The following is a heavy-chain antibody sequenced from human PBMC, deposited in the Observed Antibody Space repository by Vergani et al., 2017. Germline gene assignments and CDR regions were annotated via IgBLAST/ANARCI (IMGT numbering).Heavy chain of an antibody. D-gene: IGHD2-8*02. CDR3: ARDRGDWRYSRYFYNYYMDV. CDR2: ISYDGTNK. V-gene: IGHV3-30-3*01. J-gene: IGHJ6*03. Sequence: QVQLVESGGGVVQPGRSLRLSCAASGFTFSSYAMHWVRQAPGKGLEWVALISYDGTNKYYTNSVRGRFTISRDNSKSTLFLQMNSLRVEDMAVYYCARDRGDWRYSRYFYNYYMDVWGKGTTVTVSS. CDR1: GFTFSSYA.